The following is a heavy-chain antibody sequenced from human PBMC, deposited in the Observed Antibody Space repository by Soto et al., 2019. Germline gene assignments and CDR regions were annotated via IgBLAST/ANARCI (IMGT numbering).Heavy chain of an antibody. CDR3: ARVPDY. Sequence: PSETLSLTCAVYGGSFSDYYWSWIRQPPGKGLEWIGEINHSGKTNYSPSLKSRVTISVDTSKNQISLKLSSVTAADTAVYYCARVPDYWGQGILVTVSS. V-gene: IGHV4-34*01. D-gene: IGHD2-2*01. CDR1: GGSFSDYY. J-gene: IGHJ4*02. CDR2: INHSGKT.